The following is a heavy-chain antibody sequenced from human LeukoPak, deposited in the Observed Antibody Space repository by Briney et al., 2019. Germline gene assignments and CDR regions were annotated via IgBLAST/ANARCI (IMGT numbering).Heavy chain of an antibody. CDR2: ICTSGST. CDR1: GGSISSGSYY. D-gene: IGHD3-22*01. J-gene: IGHJ4*02. V-gene: IGHV4-61*02. CDR3: ARDRYYYDSSGYYYLDY. Sequence: SETLSLTCTVSGGSISSGSYYWSWIRQPAGKGLEWIGRICTSGSTNYNPSLKSRVTISVDTSKNQFSLKLSSVTAADTAVYYCARDRYYYDSSGYYYLDYWGQGTLVTVSS.